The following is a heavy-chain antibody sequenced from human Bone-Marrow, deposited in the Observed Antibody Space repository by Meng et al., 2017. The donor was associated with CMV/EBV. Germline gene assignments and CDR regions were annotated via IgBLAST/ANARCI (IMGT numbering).Heavy chain of an antibody. CDR3: AKGPHSGWYSDYFDY. V-gene: IGHV3-23*01. J-gene: IGHJ4*02. CDR2: ISGSGGST. CDR1: GFTFRSYA. D-gene: IGHD6-19*01. Sequence: AGFTFRSYAMSWVRQAPGKGLEWVSAISGSGGSTYYADSVKGRFTISRDNSKNTLYLQMNSLRAEDTAVYYCAKGPHSGWYSDYFDYWGQGTLVTVSS.